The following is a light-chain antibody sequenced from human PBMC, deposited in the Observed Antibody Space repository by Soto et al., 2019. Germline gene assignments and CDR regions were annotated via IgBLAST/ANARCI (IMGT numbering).Light chain of an antibody. J-gene: IGLJ1*01. CDR2: DVS. Sequence: AYVFGYGRQSNIICCTGTSNDVGGYNYVSWYQQHPGKAPKLMIYDVSNRPSGVSNRFSGSKSGNTASLTISGLQAEDEADYYCSSYTSSSPYVFGTGTKVTVL. CDR3: SSYTSSSPYV. V-gene: IGLV2-14*01. CDR1: SNDVGGYNY.